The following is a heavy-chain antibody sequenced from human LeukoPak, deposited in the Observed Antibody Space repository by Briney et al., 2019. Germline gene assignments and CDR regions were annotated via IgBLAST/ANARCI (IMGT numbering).Heavy chain of an antibody. J-gene: IGHJ5*02. V-gene: IGHV3-23*01. CDR2: ISGSGGST. Sequence: GGSLRLSCAASGFTFSSYAMSWVRQAPGKGLEWVSAISGSGGSTYYADSVKGRFTISRDSSKNTLYLQMNSLRAEDTAVYYCAKDASSSWFYNWFDPWGQGTLVTVSS. D-gene: IGHD6-13*01. CDR1: GFTFSSYA. CDR3: AKDASSSWFYNWFDP.